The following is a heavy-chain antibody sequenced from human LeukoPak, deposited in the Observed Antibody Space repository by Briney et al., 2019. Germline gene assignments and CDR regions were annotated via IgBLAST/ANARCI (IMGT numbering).Heavy chain of an antibody. CDR2: IYYSGNSGRT. V-gene: IGHV4-59*01. CDR3: ARVGDYRGSY. D-gene: IGHD3-3*01. CDR1: GASISNYF. J-gene: IGHJ4*02. Sequence: ASETLSLTCTFSGASISNYFWSWIRQPPGMGLEWIGFIYYSGNSGRTTHSPSLKNRVTISLDTSKNQLSLKLTSVTTADTAVYYCARVGDYRGSYWGQGTLVTVSS.